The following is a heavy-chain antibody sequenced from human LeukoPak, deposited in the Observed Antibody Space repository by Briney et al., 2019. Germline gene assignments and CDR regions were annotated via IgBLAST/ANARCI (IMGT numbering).Heavy chain of an antibody. CDR1: GFTFSSYS. CDR2: ITGSSTYI. J-gene: IGHJ4*02. D-gene: IGHD5-24*01. CDR3: ASCRDGYNLLDY. V-gene: IGHV3-21*04. Sequence: GGSLRLSCAASGFTFSSYSMNWIRQAPGKGLEWVSSITGSSTYIYYADSVKGRFTISRDNSKNTLYLQMNSLRAEDTAIYYCASCRDGYNLLDYWGQGTLVTVSS.